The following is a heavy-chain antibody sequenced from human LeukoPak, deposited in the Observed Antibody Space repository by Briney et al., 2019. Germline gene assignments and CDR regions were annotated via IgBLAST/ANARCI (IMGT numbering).Heavy chain of an antibody. CDR1: GFTFDDFD. D-gene: IGHD2-8*01. J-gene: IGHJ4*02. Sequence: GGSLRLSCATSGFTFDDFDLNWVRQAPGKGLEWVSAIRWSGGRIRYVDSVKGRFIISRDNAKKSVYLQMNSLRSEDTAFYYCARENFEQRLYATFDLWGQGTLVTVSS. CDR3: ARENFEQRLYATFDL. V-gene: IGHV3-20*04. CDR2: IRWSGGRI.